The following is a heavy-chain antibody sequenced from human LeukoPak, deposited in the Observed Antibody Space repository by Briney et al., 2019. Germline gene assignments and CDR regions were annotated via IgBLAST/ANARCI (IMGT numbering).Heavy chain of an antibody. Sequence: GASVKVSCKASGYTFSTCDINWVRQATGQGLEWMGWMNPNSGNTGFAHKFQGRATMTRDTSISTAYMELSSLRSEDTAVYYCARVLGSISHWGQGTLVTVSS. J-gene: IGHJ4*02. CDR2: MNPNSGNT. CDR1: GYTFSTCD. D-gene: IGHD1-1*01. V-gene: IGHV1-8*01. CDR3: ARVLGSISH.